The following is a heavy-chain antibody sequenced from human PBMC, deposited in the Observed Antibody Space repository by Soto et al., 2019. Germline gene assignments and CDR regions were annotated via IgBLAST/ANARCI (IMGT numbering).Heavy chain of an antibody. D-gene: IGHD1-26*01. J-gene: IGHJ4*02. CDR3: ALRCLGGFEC. V-gene: IGHV5-10-1*01. CDR1: GYSFTSYL. CDR2: IDPSDSYT. Sequence: PGESLKIPFKGSGYSFTSYLISWVRQMPVKGLEWMGRIDPSDSYTNYSPSFQGHVTISADKSISTAYLQWSSLKASDTAMYYCALRCLGGFECWGQVTLVTISS.